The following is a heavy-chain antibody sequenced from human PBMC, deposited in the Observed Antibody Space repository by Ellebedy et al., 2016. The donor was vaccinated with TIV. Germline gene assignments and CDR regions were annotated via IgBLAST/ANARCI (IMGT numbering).Heavy chain of an antibody. CDR2: INQDGGDK. CDR3: ATDGSYGDYRSPAHAFEK. J-gene: IGHJ3*02. V-gene: IGHV3-7*01. D-gene: IGHD4-17*01. Sequence: GGSLRLSCAGSGFSFRSYWMSWVRQAPGKGLEWVANINQDGGDKHYVESVRGRFTISRDNAKNSLYLQMNSLRAEDTAVYYCATDGSYGDYRSPAHAFEKWGQGTMVIVSS. CDR1: GFSFRSYW.